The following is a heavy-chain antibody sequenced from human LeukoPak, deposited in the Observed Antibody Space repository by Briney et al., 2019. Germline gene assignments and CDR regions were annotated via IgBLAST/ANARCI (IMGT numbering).Heavy chain of an antibody. Sequence: GGSLRLSCAASGFTFSNAWMSWVRQAPGKGLEWGGRIKSKTDGGTTDYAAHVKGSFTISRDNSNNTLYLQMNSLRAEDTAVYYCARDFKFDSGWYLREFDYWGQGTLVTVSS. V-gene: IGHV3-15*01. CDR3: ARDFKFDSGWYLREFDY. D-gene: IGHD6-19*01. CDR2: IKSKTDGGTT. J-gene: IGHJ4*02. CDR1: GFTFSNAW.